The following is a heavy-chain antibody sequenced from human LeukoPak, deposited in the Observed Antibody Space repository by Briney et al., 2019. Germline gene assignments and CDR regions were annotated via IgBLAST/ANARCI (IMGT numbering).Heavy chain of an antibody. V-gene: IGHV4-59*02. J-gene: IGHJ4*02. CDR1: GASVSSSH. D-gene: IGHD3-22*01. CDR2: LSYTGKT. Sequence: TTSETLSLTCVASGASVSSSHWNWIRQLPGKGLEWIGCLSYTGKTDYNPSLTSRVTISLDTSKNQVSLKVRSVTAADTAIYYCSEGYFEPFDHWGQGTLVTVSS. CDR3: SEGYFEPFDH.